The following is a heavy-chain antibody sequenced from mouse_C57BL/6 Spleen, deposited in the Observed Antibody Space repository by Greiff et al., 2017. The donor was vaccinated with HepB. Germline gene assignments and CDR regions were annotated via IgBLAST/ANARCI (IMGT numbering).Heavy chain of an antibody. V-gene: IGHV1-69*01. CDR3: ARAYYRKPYSYLDV. J-gene: IGHJ1*03. D-gene: IGHD2-12*01. Sequence: VQLQQPGAELVMPGASVKLSCKASGYTFTSYWMHWVKQRPGQGLEWIGEIDPSDSYTNYNQKFKGKATLTVDKSSSTAYMQLSSLTSEDSAVYYCARAYYRKPYSYLDVWGTGTTVTVSS. CDR2: IDPSDSYT. CDR1: GYTFTSYW.